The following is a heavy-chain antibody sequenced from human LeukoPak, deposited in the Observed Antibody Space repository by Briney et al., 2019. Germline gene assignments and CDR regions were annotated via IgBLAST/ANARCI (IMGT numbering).Heavy chain of an antibody. V-gene: IGHV1-3*01. J-gene: IGHJ4*02. D-gene: IGHD4-17*01. CDR1: GYTFTSYA. Sequence: GASVKVSCKASGYTFTSYAMHWVRQAPGQRLEWMGWINAGNGNTKYSQKFQGRVTITRDTSASTAYMELSSLRSEDTAVYYCARLLTVTTQYPFDYWGQGTPVTVSS. CDR2: INAGNGNT. CDR3: ARLLTVTTQYPFDY.